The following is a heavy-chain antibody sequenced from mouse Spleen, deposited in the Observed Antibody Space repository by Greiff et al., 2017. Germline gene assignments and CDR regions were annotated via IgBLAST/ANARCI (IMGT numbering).Heavy chain of an antibody. CDR3: AKDLLRGGYYAMDY. D-gene: IGHD2-1*01. CDR1: GYTFTSYW. CDR2: IDPNSGGT. V-gene: IGHV1-72*01. J-gene: IGHJ4*01. Sequence: ESGAELVKPGASVKLSCKASGYTFTSYWMHWVKQRPGRGLEWIGRIDPNSGGTKYNEKFKSKATLTVDKPSSTAYMQLSSLTSEDSAVYYCAKDLLRGGYYAMDYWGQGTSVTVSS.